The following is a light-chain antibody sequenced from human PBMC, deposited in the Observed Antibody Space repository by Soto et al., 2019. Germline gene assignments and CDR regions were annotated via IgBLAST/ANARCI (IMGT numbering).Light chain of an antibody. CDR1: QSVSSN. V-gene: IGKV3-15*01. CDR2: GAS. CDR3: QQYNNWPVT. J-gene: IGKJ2*01. Sequence: EIVMTQSPATLSVSPGERATLSCRASQSVSSNLAWYQQKPGQAPRLLIYGASTRATGIPASFSGSGSGTESPLTISSLQSEDFAVYYCQQYNNWPVTFGQGTKLEIK.